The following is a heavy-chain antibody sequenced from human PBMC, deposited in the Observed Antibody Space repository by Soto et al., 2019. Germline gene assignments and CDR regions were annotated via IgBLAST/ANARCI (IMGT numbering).Heavy chain of an antibody. CDR3: ARDEGGYDILTGNDNAHHSDQ. Sequence: QVQLVQSGAEVKRPGDSVKVSCQASGYTFGHFYITWVRQAPGQGLEWMGAISPHNRNTNYAEKFRGRVTMTTDTSTTTAYKEFRSLGALDTAVYYCARDEGGYDILTGNDNAHHSDQWGQGALVTVSS. J-gene: IGHJ4*02. D-gene: IGHD3-9*01. CDR1: GYTFGHFY. CDR2: ISPHNRNT. V-gene: IGHV1-18*01.